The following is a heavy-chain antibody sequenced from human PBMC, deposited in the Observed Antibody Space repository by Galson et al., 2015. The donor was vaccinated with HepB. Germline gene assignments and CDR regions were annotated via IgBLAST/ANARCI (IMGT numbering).Heavy chain of an antibody. J-gene: IGHJ3*02. CDR2: ISAYNGNT. CDR3: ARDFLGIALPGAFDI. CDR1: GYTFTSYG. Sequence: SVKVSCKASGYTFTSYGISWVRQAPGQGLEWMGWISAYNGNTNYAQKLQGRVTMTTDTSTSTAYMELRSLRSDDTAVYYCARDFLGIALPGAFDIWGQGTMVTVSS. D-gene: IGHD6-13*01. V-gene: IGHV1-18*04.